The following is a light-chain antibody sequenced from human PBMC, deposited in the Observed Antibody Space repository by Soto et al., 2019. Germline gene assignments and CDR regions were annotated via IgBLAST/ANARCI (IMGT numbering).Light chain of an antibody. J-gene: IGKJ4*01. CDR3: QRL. Sequence: DIQMTQSPSSLSASVGDRVTITCRASQSISSYLNWYQQKPGKAPKLLIYAASSLQSGVPSRFRGSGSGTDFTLTISSLHPEDFATYYCQRLIGGGTKVEIK. V-gene: IGKV1-39*01. CDR2: AAS. CDR1: QSISSY.